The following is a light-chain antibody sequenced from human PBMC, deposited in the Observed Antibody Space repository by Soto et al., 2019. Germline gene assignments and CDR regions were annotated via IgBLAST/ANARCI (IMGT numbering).Light chain of an antibody. CDR1: QSFSSSY. V-gene: IGKV3-20*01. J-gene: IGKJ1*01. CDR3: QQYGTSSWT. CDR2: GAS. Sequence: EIVLTQSPGTLSLSPGERATLSCRASQSFSSSYLAWFQQKPGQAPRLLIYGASNRATGIPDRFSGSGSGTDFTLTISRLGPEDFAVYYCQQYGTSSWTFGQGTKVEIK.